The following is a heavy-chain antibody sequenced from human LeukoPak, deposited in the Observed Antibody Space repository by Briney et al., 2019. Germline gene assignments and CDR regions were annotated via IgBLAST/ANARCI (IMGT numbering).Heavy chain of an antibody. CDR2: ITSSSSYI. CDR1: GFTFSSYT. J-gene: IGHJ4*02. Sequence: PGASLRLSCAASGFTFSSYTMNWVRQAPGKGLEWVSSITSSSSYIYYADSAKGRSTISRDNAKNSLFLQMNSLRAEDTAVYYCARVLSGTLTFDHWGQGTLVAVSS. D-gene: IGHD3-9*01. CDR3: ARVLSGTLTFDH. V-gene: IGHV3-21*01.